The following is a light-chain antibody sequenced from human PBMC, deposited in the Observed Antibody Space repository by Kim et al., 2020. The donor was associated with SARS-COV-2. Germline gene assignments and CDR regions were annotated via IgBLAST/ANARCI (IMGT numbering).Light chain of an antibody. CDR3: QQTNSFPWT. Sequence: SASVGDRVTITCRASQNINNRLAWYQQKPGKAPTLLIYAASSVQSGVPSRFSGSRSGPDFTLTISSLQPEDFATFYCQQTNSFPWTFGQGTKVDIK. V-gene: IGKV1-12*01. CDR1: QNINNR. J-gene: IGKJ1*01. CDR2: AAS.